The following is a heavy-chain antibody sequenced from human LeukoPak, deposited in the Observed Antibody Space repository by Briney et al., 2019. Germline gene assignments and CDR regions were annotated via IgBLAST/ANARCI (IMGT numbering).Heavy chain of an antibody. Sequence: GGSLRLSCAASGFTFSSYFMTWVRQAPGKGLEWVSVISGSGGTTFYADSVKGRFTISRDNSKNTLYLQMNSLRAEDTAVYYCARLGFPDYYYSYMAVWGKGTTVAVSS. CDR1: GFTFSSYF. CDR3: ARLGFPDYYYSYMAV. CDR2: ISGSGGTT. J-gene: IGHJ6*03. V-gene: IGHV3-23*01. D-gene: IGHD6-19*01.